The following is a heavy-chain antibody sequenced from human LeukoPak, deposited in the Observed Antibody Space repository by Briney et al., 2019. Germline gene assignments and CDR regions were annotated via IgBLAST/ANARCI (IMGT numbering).Heavy chain of an antibody. CDR2: IKQDGSEK. D-gene: IGHD6-19*01. CDR3: AREWQWLVQGAIDI. V-gene: IGHV3-7*01. CDR1: GFTFSSYW. Sequence: GGSLRLSCAASGFTFSSYWMSWVRQAPGKGLEWVANIKQDGSEKYYVDSVKGRFTISRDNAKNSLYLQMNSLRAEDTAVYYCAREWQWLVQGAIDIWGQGTMVTVSS. J-gene: IGHJ3*02.